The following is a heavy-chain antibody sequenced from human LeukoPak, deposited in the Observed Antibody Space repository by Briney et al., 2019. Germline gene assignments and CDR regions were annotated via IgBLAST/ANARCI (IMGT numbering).Heavy chain of an antibody. V-gene: IGHV1-2*02. J-gene: IGHJ4*02. CDR2: INPNSGGT. CDR3: ARGVDIVVVPTEIAY. D-gene: IGHD2-2*03. CDR1: GYTFTSYG. Sequence: ASVKVSCKASGYTFTSYGISWVRQAPGQGRDWVGVINPNSGGTNYAQKVHGRVTMTRDTSISTAYMELTRLRSDDTAVYYCARGVDIVVVPTEIAYWGQGTLVTVS.